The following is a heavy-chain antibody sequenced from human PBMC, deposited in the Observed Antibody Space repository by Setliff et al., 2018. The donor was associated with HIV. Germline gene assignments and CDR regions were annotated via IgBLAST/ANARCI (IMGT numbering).Heavy chain of an antibody. CDR3: ARGRGRYYDSRSYLDY. CDR2: MNPNSGNR. V-gene: IGHV1-8*03. Sequence: ASVKVSCKTSGYTFTSYDINWVRQATGQGLEWMGWMNPNSGNRGHAQKFQGRVTISRNTSISTAYMELSGLRSEDTAVYYCARGRGRYYDSRSYLDYWGQGTLVTVSS. CDR1: GYTFTSYD. D-gene: IGHD3-22*01. J-gene: IGHJ4*02.